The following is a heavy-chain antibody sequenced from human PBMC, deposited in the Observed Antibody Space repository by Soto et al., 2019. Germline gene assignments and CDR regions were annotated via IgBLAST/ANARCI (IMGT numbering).Heavy chain of an antibody. CDR2: IKSKTDGGTA. CDR1: GFTLSNAW. J-gene: IGHJ4*02. V-gene: IGHV3-15*07. Sequence: EVQLVESGGGLVKPGGSLRLSCAASGFTLSNAWMYWVRQTPGKGLEWVGRIKSKTDGGTADYAAPVKGRFTISRDDSQNTLFLQMNSLNTEDTAVYYCCTDQGDSSSWYHFDYWGQGTSVTVSS. CDR3: CTDQGDSSSWYHFDY. D-gene: IGHD6-13*01.